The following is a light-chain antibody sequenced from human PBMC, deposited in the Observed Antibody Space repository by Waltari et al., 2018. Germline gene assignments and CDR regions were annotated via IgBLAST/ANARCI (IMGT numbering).Light chain of an antibody. CDR3: QKYGSLPAT. CDR1: QSISRF. CDR2: DAS. V-gene: IGKV3-20*01. J-gene: IGKJ1*01. Sequence: EILLTQSPGPLSLSPGERATLSCRASQSISRFLAWYQQKPGQAPRPPIYDASTRATGIPDRFSGSVSGTDFSLTISRLEPEDIAVYYCQKYGSLPATFGQGTKVEIK.